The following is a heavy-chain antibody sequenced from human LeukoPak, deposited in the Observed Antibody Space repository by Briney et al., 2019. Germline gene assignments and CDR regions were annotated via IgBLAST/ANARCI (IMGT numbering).Heavy chain of an antibody. D-gene: IGHD1-26*01. J-gene: IGHJ4*02. CDR2: LNPNGGGT. Sequence: ASVKVSCKASGYTLNGYYVHWVRQAPGQGLEWMGWLNPNGGGTRYAQRFQGRFSMTSDTSINTAYLEVTRLTPDDTAIYYCASIVGGRTSGFDFWGQGTLVTVSS. CDR1: GYTLNGYY. CDR3: ASIVGGRTSGFDF. V-gene: IGHV1-2*02.